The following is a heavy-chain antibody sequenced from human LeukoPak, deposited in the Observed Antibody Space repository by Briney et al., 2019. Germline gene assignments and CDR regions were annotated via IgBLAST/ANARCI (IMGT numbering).Heavy chain of an antibody. V-gene: IGHV3-11*04. CDR3: ARDEFSSSFLGLPDY. CDR2: ISARGDVI. Sequence: GGSLRLSCASSGFIFSDYYMSWIRQVPGKGLEWIAYISARGDVIYSVDSVKGRFTISRDNAKNSLYLQMNSLRAEDTAVYYCARDEFSSSFLGLPDYWGQGTLVTVSS. J-gene: IGHJ4*02. D-gene: IGHD6-13*01. CDR1: GFIFSDYY.